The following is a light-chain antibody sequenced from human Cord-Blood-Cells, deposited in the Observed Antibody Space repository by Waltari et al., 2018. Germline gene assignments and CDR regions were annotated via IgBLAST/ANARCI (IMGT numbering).Light chain of an antibody. Sequence: QSPLTHPASVSGSLGRSLAISCVDTSSDSGVYNYVSWYQQHPVKAPKLMIYDVSNRPSGVSNRFSGSKSGNTASLTISGLQAEDEADYYCSSYTSSSTVVFGGGTKLTVL. CDR1: SSDSGVYNY. V-gene: IGLV2-14*01. CDR2: DVS. CDR3: SSYTSSSTVV. J-gene: IGLJ2*01.